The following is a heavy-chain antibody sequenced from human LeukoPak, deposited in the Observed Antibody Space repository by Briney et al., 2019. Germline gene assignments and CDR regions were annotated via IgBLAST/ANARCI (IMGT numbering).Heavy chain of an antibody. D-gene: IGHD5-12*01. Sequence: GGSLRLSCAASGFTFSSYAMSWVRQAPGKGLEWVSAISGSGGSTYYADSVKGRFTISRDNFRNTLYLQMNSLRAEDTAVYYCAKDGNSGYDLDYWGQGTLVTVSS. CDR1: GFTFSSYA. CDR3: AKDGNSGYDLDY. J-gene: IGHJ4*02. V-gene: IGHV3-23*01. CDR2: ISGSGGST.